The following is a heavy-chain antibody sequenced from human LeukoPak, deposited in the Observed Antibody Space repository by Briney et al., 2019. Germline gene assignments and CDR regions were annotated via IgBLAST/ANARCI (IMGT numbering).Heavy chain of an antibody. J-gene: IGHJ4*02. CDR2: IQFDGTDE. CDR1: GFIFSTYG. V-gene: IGHV3-30*02. CDR3: AEDQQLQPFHY. Sequence: AGGSLRLSCTASGFIFSTYGMHWVRQAPGKGLEWVAFIQFDGTDEHYVDSVKGRFTISRDNSKNTLFLQMNSLRVEDTSVYYCAEDQQLQPFHYWGQGTLVTVSS. D-gene: IGHD4-11*01.